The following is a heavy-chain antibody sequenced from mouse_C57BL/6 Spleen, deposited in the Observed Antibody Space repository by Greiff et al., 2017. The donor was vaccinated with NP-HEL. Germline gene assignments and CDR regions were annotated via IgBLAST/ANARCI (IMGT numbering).Heavy chain of an antibody. D-gene: IGHD1-1*01. CDR2: INPGSGGT. Sequence: VQLQQSGAELVRPGTSVKVSCKASGYAFTNYLIEWVKQRPGQGLEWIGVINPGSGGTNYNEKFKGKATLTADKSSSTAYMQLSSLTSEDSAVYFCARRGYYGSSSMDYWGQGTSVTVSS. CDR1: GYAFTNYL. CDR3: ARRGYYGSSSMDY. J-gene: IGHJ4*01. V-gene: IGHV1-54*01.